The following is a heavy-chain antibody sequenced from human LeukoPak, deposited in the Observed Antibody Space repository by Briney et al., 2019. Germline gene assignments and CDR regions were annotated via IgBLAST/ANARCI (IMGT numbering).Heavy chain of an antibody. CDR2: ISWNSGSI. CDR1: GFTFDDYA. V-gene: IGHV3-9*01. CDR3: AKSYQPPMVRGVIITSPFDY. J-gene: IGHJ4*02. Sequence: PGGSLRLSCAASGFTFDDYAMHWVRQAPGKGLEWVSGISWNSGSIGYADSVKGRFTISRDNAKNSLYLQMNSLRAEDTALYYCAKSYQPPMVRGVIITSPFDYWGQGTLVTVSS. D-gene: IGHD3-10*01.